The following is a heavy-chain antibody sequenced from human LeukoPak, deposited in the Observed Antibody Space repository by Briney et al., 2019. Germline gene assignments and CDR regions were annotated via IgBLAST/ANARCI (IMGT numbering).Heavy chain of an antibody. D-gene: IGHD6-13*01. J-gene: IGHJ6*03. CDR3: ARAYSPTSWGLAAADYYYMDV. Sequence: GASVKVSCKASGGTFSSYAISWVRQATGQGVEWVGRMKPNGGNTGYAQKFQGRVTMTRNTSISTAYMELNRLTSDDTAVYYCARAYSPTSWGLAAADYYYMDVWGKGTTVTVSS. CDR1: GGTFSSYA. V-gene: IGHV1-8*02. CDR2: MKPNGGNT.